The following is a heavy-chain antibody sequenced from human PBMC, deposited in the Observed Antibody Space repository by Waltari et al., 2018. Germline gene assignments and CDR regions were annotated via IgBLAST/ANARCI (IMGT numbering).Heavy chain of an antibody. CDR3: AREWGSYYYYYGMDV. D-gene: IGHD3-16*01. J-gene: IGHJ6*02. V-gene: IGHV4-59*01. Sequence: QVQLQESGPGLVKPSETLSLTCTVSGGSISSYYWSWIRQPPGKGLEWIGYIYYSGSTNYNPSLKSRVTISVDTSKNQFSLKLSSVTAADTAVYYCAREWGSYYYYYGMDVWGQGTTVTVSS. CDR2: IYYSGST. CDR1: GGSISSYY.